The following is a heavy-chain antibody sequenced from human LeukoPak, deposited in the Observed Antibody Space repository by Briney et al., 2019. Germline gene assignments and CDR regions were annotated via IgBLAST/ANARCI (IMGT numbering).Heavy chain of an antibody. D-gene: IGHD6-13*01. Sequence: ASVKVSCKASGYTFTSYYMHWVRQAPGQGLEWMGIIYPSGGSTSYAQKFQGRVTMTRDTSTSTVYMELSSLRSEDTAVYYCARDKSRQQLPPTSDYWGQGTLVTVSS. CDR2: IYPSGGST. CDR1: GYTFTSYY. J-gene: IGHJ4*02. V-gene: IGHV1-46*03. CDR3: ARDKSRQQLPPTSDY.